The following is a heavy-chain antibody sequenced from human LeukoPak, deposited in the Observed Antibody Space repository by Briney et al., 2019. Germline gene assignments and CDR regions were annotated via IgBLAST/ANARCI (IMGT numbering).Heavy chain of an antibody. D-gene: IGHD3-22*01. CDR2: INTDGSNT. V-gene: IGHV3-74*01. CDR3: VVWGEDRSGHRFDF. J-gene: IGHJ4*02. CDR1: GFTFDYYW. Sequence: PGGSLRLSCAASGFTFDYYWMHCVRQAPGKGLMWVSRINTDGSNTHYADSVKGRFTISRDNAKNTLYLQMNGLRVEDTAVYYCVVWGEDRSGHRFDFWGQGTLVTVSS.